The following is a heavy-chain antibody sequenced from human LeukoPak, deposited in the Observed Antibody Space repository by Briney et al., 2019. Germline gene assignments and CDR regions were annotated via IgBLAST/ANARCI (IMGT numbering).Heavy chain of an antibody. CDR3: ARVDGELRFDY. D-gene: IGHD1-26*01. CDR2: IYYSGST. CDR1: GGSISSYY. Sequence: SETLSLTCTVSGGSISSYYWSWIRQPPGKGLEWIGYIYYSGSTNYNPSLKSRVTISVDTSKNQFSLKLSSVTAADTAVYHCARVDGELRFDYWGKGTLLTVSS. V-gene: IGHV4-59*01. J-gene: IGHJ4*02.